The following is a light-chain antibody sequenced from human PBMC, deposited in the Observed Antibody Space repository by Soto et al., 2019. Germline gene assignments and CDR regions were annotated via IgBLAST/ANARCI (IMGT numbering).Light chain of an antibody. V-gene: IGLV2-14*01. CDR1: SSDVGGYKY. CDR3: ASYTSSSTSVI. J-gene: IGLJ2*01. CDR2: EVS. Sequence: QSALTQPASVSGSPGQSITISCTGTSSDVGGYKYVSWYQQHPDKAPKLIIFEVSNRPSGISSRFSGSKSGNTASLTISGLQADDEADYYCASYTSSSTSVIFGRGTK.